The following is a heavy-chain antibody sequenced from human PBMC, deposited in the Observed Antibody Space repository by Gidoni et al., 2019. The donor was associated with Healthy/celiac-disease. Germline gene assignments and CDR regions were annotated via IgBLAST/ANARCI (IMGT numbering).Heavy chain of an antibody. CDR2: ISGSGGST. J-gene: IGHJ5*02. V-gene: IGHV3-23*01. CDR3: AKKEGTTGTTLRGNWFDP. CDR1: GFTFSSYA. D-gene: IGHD1-1*01. Sequence: EVQLLASGGGLVQPGGSLRLSCAASGFTFSSYAMSWVRQAPGKGLGWVSAISGSGGSTYYADSVKGRFTISRDNSKNTLYLQMNSLRAEDTAVYYCAKKEGTTGTTLRGNWFDPWGQGTLVTVSS.